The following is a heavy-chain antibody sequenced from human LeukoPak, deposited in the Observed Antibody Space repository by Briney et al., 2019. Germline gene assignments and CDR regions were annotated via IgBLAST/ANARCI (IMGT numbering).Heavy chain of an antibody. CDR2: ISYDGSNK. V-gene: IGHV3-30*04. CDR1: GFTFSSYA. J-gene: IGHJ4*02. D-gene: IGHD6-6*01. Sequence: HPGGSLRLSCAASGFTFSSYAMHWVRQAPGKGLEWVAVISYDGSNKYYADSVKGRFTVSRDNAENSLYLQMSSLRAEDTAVYYCARLTQLARGRYWGQGTLVTVSS. CDR3: ARLTQLARGRY.